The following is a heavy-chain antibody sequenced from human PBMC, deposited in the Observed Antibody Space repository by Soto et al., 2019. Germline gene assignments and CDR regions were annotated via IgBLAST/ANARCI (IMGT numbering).Heavy chain of an antibody. D-gene: IGHD4-17*01. V-gene: IGHV4-59*01. Sequence: SESLSLTCAVSGGSISSYYWSWIRQPPGKGLEWIGYIYYSGSTNYNPSLKSRVTISVDTSKNQFSLKLSSVTAADTAVYYCARDHYGDYGPGGMDVWGQGTTVTVSS. CDR3: ARDHYGDYGPGGMDV. CDR1: GGSISSYY. J-gene: IGHJ6*02. CDR2: IYYSGST.